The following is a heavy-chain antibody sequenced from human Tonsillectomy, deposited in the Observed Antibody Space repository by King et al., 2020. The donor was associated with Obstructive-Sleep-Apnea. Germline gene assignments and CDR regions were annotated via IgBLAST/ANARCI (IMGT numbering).Heavy chain of an antibody. Sequence: DVQLVESGGGLVQPGGSLRLSCAASGFPFRTSWMHGVRQAPGKGLVWVSRINSVGSSTIYAYFLKGRFTISSDKAKNTLYLQMNSLRAEDTAVYYCARDRGGAGPTTTDYWGQGTLVTVSS. CDR3: ARDRGGAGPTTTDY. V-gene: IGHV3-74*01. J-gene: IGHJ4*02. CDR2: INSVGSST. CDR1: GFPFRTSW. D-gene: IGHD1-26*01.